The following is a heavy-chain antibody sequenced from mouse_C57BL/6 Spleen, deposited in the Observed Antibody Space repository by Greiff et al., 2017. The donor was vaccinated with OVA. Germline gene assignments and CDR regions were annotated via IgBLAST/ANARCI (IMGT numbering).Heavy chain of an antibody. J-gene: IGHJ1*03. Sequence: EVQLQESGPGMVKPSQSLSLTCTVTGYSITSGYDWHWIRHFPGNKLEWMGYISYSGSTNYNPSLKSRISITHDTSKNHFFLKLNSVTTEDTATYYCARDYGSRRDWYFDVWGTGTTVTVSS. CDR3: ARDYGSRRDWYFDV. CDR1: GYSITSGYD. D-gene: IGHD1-1*01. V-gene: IGHV3-1*01. CDR2: ISYSGST.